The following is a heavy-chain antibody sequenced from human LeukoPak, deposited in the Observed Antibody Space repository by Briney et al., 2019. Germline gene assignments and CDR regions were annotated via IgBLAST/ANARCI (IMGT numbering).Heavy chain of an antibody. J-gene: IGHJ4*02. CDR1: GFTFSSYA. CDR3: ARGKRIAARPRPFDY. CDR2: ISYDGSNK. Sequence: GGSLRLSCAASGFTFSSYAMHWVRQAPGKGLEWVAVISYDGSNKYYADSVKGRFTISRDNSKNTLYLQMNSLRAEDTAVYYCARGKRIAARPRPFDYWGQGTLVTVPS. V-gene: IGHV3-30-3*01. D-gene: IGHD6-6*01.